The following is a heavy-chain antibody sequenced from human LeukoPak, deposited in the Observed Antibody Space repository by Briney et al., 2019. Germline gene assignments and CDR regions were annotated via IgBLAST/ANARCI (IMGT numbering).Heavy chain of an antibody. CDR3: ARTQGRDGYNSRYYFDY. Sequence: SETLSLTCTVSGGSISSYYWSWIRQPPGKGLEWIGDIYYSGSTNYNPSLKSRVTISVDTSKNQFSLKLSSVTAADTAVYYCARTQGRDGYNSRYYFDYWGQGTLVTVSS. J-gene: IGHJ4*02. V-gene: IGHV4-59*08. CDR1: GGSISSYY. CDR2: IYYSGST. D-gene: IGHD5-24*01.